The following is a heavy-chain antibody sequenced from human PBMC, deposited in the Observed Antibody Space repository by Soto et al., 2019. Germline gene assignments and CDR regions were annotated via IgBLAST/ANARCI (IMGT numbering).Heavy chain of an antibody. J-gene: IGHJ4*02. V-gene: IGHV3-23*01. CDR1: GFTFSSYA. CDR2: ISGSGGST. D-gene: IGHD2-2*01. Sequence: EVQLLESGGGFVQPGGSLRLSCAASGFTFSSYAMSWVRQAPGKGLEWVSAISGSGGSTYYADSVKGRFTISRDNSKNTLYLQMNSLRAEDTAVYYCAKRAKGSSTPPYYFDYWGQGTLVTVAS. CDR3: AKRAKGSSTPPYYFDY.